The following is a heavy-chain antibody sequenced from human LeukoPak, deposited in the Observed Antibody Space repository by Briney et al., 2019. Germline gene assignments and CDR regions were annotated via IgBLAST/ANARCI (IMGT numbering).Heavy chain of an antibody. D-gene: IGHD3-16*01. Sequence: SETLSLTCTVSGGSISSYYWSWIRQPPGKGLEWIGYTYYSESTNYHPSLKSRVTISVDTSKNQFSLKLSSVTAADTAVYYCARGLQYIDYWGQGTLVTVSS. CDR2: TYYSEST. CDR3: ARGLQYIDY. CDR1: GGSISSYY. J-gene: IGHJ4*02. V-gene: IGHV4-59*01.